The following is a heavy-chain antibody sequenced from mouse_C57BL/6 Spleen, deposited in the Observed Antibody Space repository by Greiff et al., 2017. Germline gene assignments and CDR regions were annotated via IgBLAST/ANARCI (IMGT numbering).Heavy chain of an antibody. CDR1: GFTFSSYT. D-gene: IGHD2-1*01. CDR2: ISGGGGNT. V-gene: IGHV5-9*01. J-gene: IGHJ2*01. CDR3: ARRGNYSYYFDY. Sequence: EVKLVESGGGLVKPGGSLKLSCAASGFTFSSYTMSWVRQTPEKRLEWVATISGGGGNTYYPDSVKGRFTISRDNAKNTLYLQMSSLRSEDTALYYCARRGNYSYYFDYWGQGTTLTVSS.